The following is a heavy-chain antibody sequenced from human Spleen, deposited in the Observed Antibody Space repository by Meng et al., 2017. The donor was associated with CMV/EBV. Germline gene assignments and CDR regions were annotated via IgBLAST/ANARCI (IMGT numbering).Heavy chain of an antibody. D-gene: IGHD3-16*01. Sequence: SGPTLVKPTETLTLTCTVSGFSLSNARMGVSWIRQPPNKALEWRARIDWDDAKFYSTSLKTRLTISMDTSKNQVVLTLTNMDPADTGTYFCARMPLTSAYNLGGMDVWGQGTTVTVSS. CDR1: GFSLSNARMG. J-gene: IGHJ6*02. CDR3: ARMPLTSAYNLGGMDV. V-gene: IGHV2-70D*14. CDR2: IDWDDAK.